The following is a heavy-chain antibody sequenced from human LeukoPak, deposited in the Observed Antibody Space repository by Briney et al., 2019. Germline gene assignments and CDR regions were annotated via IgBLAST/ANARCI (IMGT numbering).Heavy chain of an antibody. J-gene: IGHJ5*02. V-gene: IGHV1-2*02. CDR3: AKEGGYCSSGTCYPWWFDP. Sequence: GASVKVSCKASGYTFTGYYVHWVRQAPGQGIEWMGWINPKSGGTNNAQKFQGRVTMTRDTSISTAYLELSRLRSDDTAVYYCAKEGGYCSSGTCYPWWFDPWGQGTLVTVSS. CDR1: GYTFTGYY. D-gene: IGHD2-15*01. CDR2: INPKSGGT.